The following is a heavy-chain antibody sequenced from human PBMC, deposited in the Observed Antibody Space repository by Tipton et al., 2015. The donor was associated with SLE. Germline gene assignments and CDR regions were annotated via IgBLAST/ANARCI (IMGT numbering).Heavy chain of an antibody. CDR3: ARGFHDDFWISSYNEKRPRAYYFDS. Sequence: TLSLTCIVSGDSISSSSYYWGWIRQPPGKGLEWVGTVYYTGNTFYNPSLKSRVTISVDTSKNQFSLRVTSVTAADTALYYCARGFHDDFWISSYNEKRPRAYYFDSWGQGTLVTVSS. V-gene: IGHV4-39*07. CDR2: VYYTGNT. J-gene: IGHJ4*02. CDR1: GDSISSSSYY. D-gene: IGHD3-3*01.